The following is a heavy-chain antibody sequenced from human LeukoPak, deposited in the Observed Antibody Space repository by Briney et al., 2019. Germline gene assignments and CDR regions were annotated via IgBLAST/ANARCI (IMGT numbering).Heavy chain of an antibody. D-gene: IGHD6-19*01. CDR1: EFTFSSYW. CDR3: AKCSTSAYTTGWCNWIDP. V-gene: IGHV3-7*03. J-gene: IGHJ5*02. Sequence: GGSLRLSCAASEFTFSSYWMSWVRQAPGKGLEWVANINQDGSEKYYVDSVKGRFTISRDTSKNTLYLQMNSLRADDTAVYYCAKCSTSAYTTGWCNWIDPWGQGTLVTVSS. CDR2: INQDGSEK.